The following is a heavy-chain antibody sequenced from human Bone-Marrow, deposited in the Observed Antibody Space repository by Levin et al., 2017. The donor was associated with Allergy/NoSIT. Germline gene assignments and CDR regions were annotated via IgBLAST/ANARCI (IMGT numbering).Heavy chain of an antibody. CDR2: IIPIFGTA. Sequence: KISCKASGGTFSSYAISWVRQAPGQGLEWMGGIIPIFGTANYAQKFQGRVTITADESTSTAYMELSSLRSEDTAVYYCARAPQSGYCSGGSCYDYYYYGMDGWGQGTTVTVSS. CDR3: ARAPQSGYCSGGSCYDYYYYGMDG. V-gene: IGHV1-69*01. J-gene: IGHJ6*02. CDR1: GGTFSSYA. D-gene: IGHD2-15*01.